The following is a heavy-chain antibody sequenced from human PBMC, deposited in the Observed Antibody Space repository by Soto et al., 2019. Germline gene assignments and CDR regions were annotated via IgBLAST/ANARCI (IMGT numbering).Heavy chain of an antibody. CDR3: ARRGGSGWGAFDV. CDR1: GFTSTRYA. CDR2: MSDSGAST. J-gene: IGHJ3*01. D-gene: IGHD6-19*01. V-gene: IGHV3-23*01. Sequence: EVQVLKSGGGLVQPGGSLRLSCAASGFTSTRYAMNWVRQAPGKGLEWVSTMSDSGASTWYADSVKGRFTISRDISRNTVNMQMNSLRVEDTAMYYCARRGGSGWGAFDVWGQGTMVTVSS.